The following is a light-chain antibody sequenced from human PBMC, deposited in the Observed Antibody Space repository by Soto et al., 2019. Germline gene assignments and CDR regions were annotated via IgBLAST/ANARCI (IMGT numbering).Light chain of an antibody. CDR2: EVS. V-gene: IGLV2-14*01. J-gene: IGLJ3*02. Sequence: QSVLTQPASVSGSPGQSITISCTGTSSDVGAYNYVSWYQHHPGKAPKLMIYEVSNRPSGVSNRFSGSKSGNTASLTISGLQAEDEADYYCSSYTSSNTPVFGGGTQLTVL. CDR3: SSYTSSNTPV. CDR1: SSDVGAYNY.